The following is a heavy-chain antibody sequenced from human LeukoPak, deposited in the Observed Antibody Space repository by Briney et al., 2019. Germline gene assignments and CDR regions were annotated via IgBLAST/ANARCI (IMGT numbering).Heavy chain of an antibody. D-gene: IGHD4-23*01. J-gene: IGHJ6*02. CDR2: IIPIFGTA. CDR3: AREGYGGTLGYYYGMDV. V-gene: IGHV1-69*13. CDR1: GGTFSSYA. Sequence: SVKVSCKASGGTFSSYAISWVRQAPGQGLEWMGGIIPIFGTANYAQKFQGRVTITADESTSTAYMELSSLRSEDTAVYYCAREGYGGTLGYYYGMDVWGQGTTVTVSS.